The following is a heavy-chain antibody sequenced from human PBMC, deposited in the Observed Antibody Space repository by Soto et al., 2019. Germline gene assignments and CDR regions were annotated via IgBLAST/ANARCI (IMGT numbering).Heavy chain of an antibody. CDR3: AKSRNAYDFYFYYGMDV. Sequence: QVQLVESGGGVVQPGRSLRLSCAASGFTFSNYGMHWVRQTPGKGLEWVALMLYDGSNNYYGDSVKGRFTISRDNSKNALYRQVSSLRAADTDVYYCAKSRNAYDFYFYYGMDVWGQGTTFTV. D-gene: IGHD5-12*01. J-gene: IGHJ6*02. CDR2: MLYDGSNN. CDR1: GFTFSNYG. V-gene: IGHV3-30*18.